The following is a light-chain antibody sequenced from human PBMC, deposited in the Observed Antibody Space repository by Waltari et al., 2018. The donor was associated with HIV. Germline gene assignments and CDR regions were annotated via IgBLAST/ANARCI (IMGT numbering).Light chain of an antibody. V-gene: IGKV2-24*01. J-gene: IGKJ2*01. CDR3: MQTTQFPYT. CDR1: QTLVHDDGRTY. Sequence: DIVLTQPPLSSPVPLGQPASISCKSSQTLVHDDGRTYLSWLHQRPGQPPRLLIYKVSDRFSGVPGRFSGSGAKTEFTLKISSIEADDVGVFYCMQTTQFPYTFGQGTKLEI. CDR2: KVS.